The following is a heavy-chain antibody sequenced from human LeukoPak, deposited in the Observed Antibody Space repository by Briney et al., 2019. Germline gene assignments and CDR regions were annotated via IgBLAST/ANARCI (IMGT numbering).Heavy chain of an antibody. CDR3: ARDQYDTWSRRGNFDS. CDR1: GYTFTSYA. D-gene: IGHD3-3*01. CDR2: INTNTGNP. V-gene: IGHV7-4-1*02. Sequence: ASVKVSCKASGYTFTSYAMNWVRQAPGQGLEWMGWINTNTGNPTYAQGFTGRFVFSLDTSVSTAYLQISSLKAEDTAVYYCARDQYDTWSRRGNFDSWGQGTLVIVSS. J-gene: IGHJ4*02.